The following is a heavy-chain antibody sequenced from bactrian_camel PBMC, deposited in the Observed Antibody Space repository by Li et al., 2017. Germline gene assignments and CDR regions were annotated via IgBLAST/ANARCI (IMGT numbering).Heavy chain of an antibody. Sequence: VQLVESGGGSVQAGGSLTLSCADSGGYTFRRCMGWVRQAPGKGLEWVSNIYSDGSNTYYADSVKGRFISSRDNSKNTVYLQLNGLKSEDTAMYYCARETQWVGYHEMAEYWGQGTQVTVS. CDR3: ARETQWVGYHEMAEY. D-gene: IGHD5*01. V-gene: IGHV3-2*01. CDR1: GYTFRRC. J-gene: IGHJ4*01. CDR2: IYSDGSNT.